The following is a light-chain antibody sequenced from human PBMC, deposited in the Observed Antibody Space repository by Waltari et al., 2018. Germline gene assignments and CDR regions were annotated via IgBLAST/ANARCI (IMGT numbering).Light chain of an antibody. V-gene: IGKV3-20*01. CDR2: DAS. CDR3: QQYGSPPLT. Sequence: EIVLTQSPGTLSLSPGERATLSCRASQRVSSSYLAWYQQKPGQAPRLLIYDASRRATGIPDRFSGTGSGTDFTLTISRLEPEDFAVYYCQQYGSPPLTFGQGTKVEIK. J-gene: IGKJ1*01. CDR1: QRVSSSY.